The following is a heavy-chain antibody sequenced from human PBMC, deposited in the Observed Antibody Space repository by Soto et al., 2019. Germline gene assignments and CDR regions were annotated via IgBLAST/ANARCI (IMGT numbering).Heavy chain of an antibody. J-gene: IGHJ4*02. V-gene: IGHV3-23*01. CDR2: ISANGQGI. CDR3: AKDRNYPRDQFHN. D-gene: IGHD1-7*01. CDR1: GFTFNNYA. Sequence: WGSLRLSCAASGFTFNNYAIICFRHSPCKGLEWVSAISANGQGIYYADSVKGRFIISRDSSKNTVFLHMDSLTAEDTAVYYCAKDRNYPRDQFHNWGQGTLVTVSS.